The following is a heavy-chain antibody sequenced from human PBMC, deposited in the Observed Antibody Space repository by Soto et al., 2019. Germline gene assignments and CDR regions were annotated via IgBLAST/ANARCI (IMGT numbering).Heavy chain of an antibody. CDR2: ISSSSSYI. D-gene: IGHD1-26*01. V-gene: IGHV3-21*01. CDR1: GFTFSSYS. J-gene: IGHJ4*02. CDR3: ARETRIVGATEIDY. Sequence: GGSLRLSCAASGFTFSSYSMNWVRQAPGKGLEWVSSISSSSSYIYYADSVKGRFTISRDNAKNSLYLQMNSLRAEDTAVYYCARETRIVGATEIDYWGQGTLVTVS.